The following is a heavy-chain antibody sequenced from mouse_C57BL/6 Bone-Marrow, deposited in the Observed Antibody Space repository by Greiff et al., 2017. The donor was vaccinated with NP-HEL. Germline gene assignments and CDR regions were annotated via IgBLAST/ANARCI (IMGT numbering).Heavy chain of an antibody. V-gene: IGHV1-52*01. CDR1: GYTFTSYW. CDR3: AREFYDYEADAWFAY. CDR2: IDPSDSET. J-gene: IGHJ3*01. D-gene: IGHD2-4*01. Sequence: QVQLQQPGAELVRPGSSVKLSCKASGYTFTSYWMHWVKQRPIQGLEWIGNIDPSDSETHYNQKFKDKATLTVDKSSSTAYMQLSSLTSEDSAVYYCAREFYDYEADAWFAYWGQGTLVTVSA.